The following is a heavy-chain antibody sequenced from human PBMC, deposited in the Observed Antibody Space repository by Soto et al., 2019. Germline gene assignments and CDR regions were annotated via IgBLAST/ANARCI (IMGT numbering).Heavy chain of an antibody. D-gene: IGHD4-4*01. CDR1: GGSISISNW. V-gene: IGHV4-4*02. J-gene: IGHJ4*02. CDR3: ASLGTTVTTFDY. Sequence: SETLSLTCAVSGGSISISNWWSCVRQPPGKGLEWIGEIYHSGSTNYNPSLKSRVTISVDKSKNQFSLKLSSVTAADTAVYYCASLGTTVTTFDYWGQGTLVTVSS. CDR2: IYHSGST.